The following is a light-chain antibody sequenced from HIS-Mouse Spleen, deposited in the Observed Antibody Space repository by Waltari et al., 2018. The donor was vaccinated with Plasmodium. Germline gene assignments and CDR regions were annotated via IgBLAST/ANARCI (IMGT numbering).Light chain of an antibody. Sequence: SYELTQPPSVSVSQGQTARITCPGDALPTHYAYWYQQKPGRAPVLVIYKDSERPAGIPERFSGSSSGTTVTLTISGVQAEDEADYYCQSADSSGTYRVFGGGTKLTVL. CDR2: KDS. CDR3: QSADSSGTYRV. CDR1: ALPTHY. V-gene: IGLV3-25*03. J-gene: IGLJ2*01.